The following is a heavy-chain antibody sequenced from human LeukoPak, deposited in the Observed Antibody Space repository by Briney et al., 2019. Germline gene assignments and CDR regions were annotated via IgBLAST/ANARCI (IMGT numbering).Heavy chain of an antibody. J-gene: IGHJ4*02. D-gene: IGHD3-22*01. Sequence: PGGSLRLSCAASGFTFSSYAMSWVRQAPGKGLEWVSAISGSGRSTYYANPVKGRFTISRDNSKNTLYLQMNSLRAEDTAVYYCANSGYGGPFIEHFGYWGQGTLVTVSS. CDR3: ANSGYGGPFIEHFGY. CDR2: ISGSGRST. CDR1: GFTFSSYA. V-gene: IGHV3-23*01.